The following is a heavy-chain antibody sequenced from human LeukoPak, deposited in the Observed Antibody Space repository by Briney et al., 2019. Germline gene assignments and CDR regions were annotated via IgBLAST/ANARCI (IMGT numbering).Heavy chain of an antibody. CDR1: GFTFSRC. CDR3: ARDSRWGGYGDYGSNLV. V-gene: IGHV3-21*01. D-gene: IGHD4-17*01. Sequence: GGSLRLSCAASGFTFSRCMNWVRQAPGKGLEWVSSISDDGKYIYYADSVKGRFSISRDNAKSSLYLQMNSLRAEDTAVYYCARDSRWGGYGDYGSNLVWGQGTMVTVSS. J-gene: IGHJ3*01. CDR2: ISDDGKYI.